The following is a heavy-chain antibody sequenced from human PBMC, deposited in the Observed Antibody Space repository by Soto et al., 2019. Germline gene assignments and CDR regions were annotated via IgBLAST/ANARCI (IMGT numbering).Heavy chain of an antibody. CDR1: GFSLSTGAVG. D-gene: IGHD6-6*01. J-gene: IGHJ4*02. V-gene: IGHV2-5*05. CDR3: AHSQSRRGLEARFFDF. CDR2: IYGDDDE. Sequence: QITLRESGPTLVKPTQTLTVTCTFSGFSLSTGAVGVGWIRQPPGKALEWLALIYGDDDERYAPSLRGRLTISKDTSKNQVVLSMANVDPLDTATYYCAHSQSRRGLEARFFDFWGQGTLITVSS.